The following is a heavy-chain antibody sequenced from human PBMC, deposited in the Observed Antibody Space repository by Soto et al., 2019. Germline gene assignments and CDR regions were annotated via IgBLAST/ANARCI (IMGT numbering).Heavy chain of an antibody. Sequence: QVQLVESGGGVVQPGRSLRLSCAASGFTFSSYGMHWVRQAPGKGLEWVAVISYDGSNKYYADSVKGRFTISRDNSKNTLYLQMNSLRAEDTAVYYCARSSTSWENWFDPWGQGTLVTVSS. J-gene: IGHJ5*02. CDR3: ARSSTSWENWFDP. D-gene: IGHD2-2*01. V-gene: IGHV3-30*03. CDR1: GFTFSSYG. CDR2: ISYDGSNK.